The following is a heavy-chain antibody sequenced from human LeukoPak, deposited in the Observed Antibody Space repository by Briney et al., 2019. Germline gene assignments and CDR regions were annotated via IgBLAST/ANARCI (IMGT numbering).Heavy chain of an antibody. Sequence: GGSLRLSCAASGFTFSSYWMTWVRQAPGKGLEWVANIKEDGGEKYYVDSVKGRFTISRDNAKNSLYLQMNSLKIEDTAVYYCARRGNRDSRGYYLDFDCWGQGTLVTVSS. D-gene: IGHD3-22*01. CDR2: IKEDGGEK. J-gene: IGHJ4*02. CDR1: GFTFSSYW. V-gene: IGHV3-7*03. CDR3: ARRGNRDSRGYYLDFDC.